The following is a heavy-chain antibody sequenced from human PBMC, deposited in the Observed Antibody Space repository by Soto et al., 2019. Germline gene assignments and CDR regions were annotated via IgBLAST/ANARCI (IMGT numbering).Heavy chain of an antibody. CDR1: GGTFSSYA. J-gene: IGHJ6*02. D-gene: IGHD2-2*01. CDR2: IIPIFGTA. CDR3: ARGGVSTSCYGCYYYYYGMDV. V-gene: IGHV1-69*12. Sequence: QVQLVQSGAEVKKPGSSVKVSCKASGGTFSSYAISWVRQAPGQGLEWMGGIIPIFGTAKYAQKFQGRVTITADESTSTAYMELSSLRSEDTAVYYCARGGVSTSCYGCYYYYYGMDVWGQGTTVTVSS.